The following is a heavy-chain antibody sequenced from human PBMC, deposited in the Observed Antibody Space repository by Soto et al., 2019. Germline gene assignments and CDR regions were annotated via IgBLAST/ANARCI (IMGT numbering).Heavy chain of an antibody. CDR1: GGSIISGGYS. J-gene: IGHJ3*02. CDR2: IYEGGNT. CDR3: VRGCPEDAFDI. Sequence: SETMSLTCAVSGGSIISGGYSWSWIRQPPGKGLQWIGHIYEGGNTYYTPSLESRVAISTDKSKNQFSLRLSSVTAADTAVYYCVRGCPEDAFDIWGQGTMVTVSS. V-gene: IGHV4-30-2*01.